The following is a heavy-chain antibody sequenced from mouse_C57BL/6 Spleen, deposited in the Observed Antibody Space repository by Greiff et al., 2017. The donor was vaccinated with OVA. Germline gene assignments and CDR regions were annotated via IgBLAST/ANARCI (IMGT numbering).Heavy chain of an antibody. CDR1: GYAFSSYW. Sequence: QVQLQQSGAELVKPGASVKISCKASGYAFSSYWMNWVKQRPGKGLEWIGQIYPGDGDTNYYGKFKGKATLTADKSSSTAYMQLSSLTSEDSAVYFCARSEGITTVGDFDYWGQGTTLTVSS. J-gene: IGHJ2*01. D-gene: IGHD1-1*01. CDR2: IYPGDGDT. CDR3: ARSEGITTVGDFDY. V-gene: IGHV1-80*01.